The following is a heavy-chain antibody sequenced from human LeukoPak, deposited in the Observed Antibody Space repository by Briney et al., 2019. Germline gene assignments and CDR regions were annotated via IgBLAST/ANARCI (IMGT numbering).Heavy chain of an antibody. D-gene: IGHD6-19*01. Sequence: GGSLRLSCAASGFTFSSYWMSWVRQAPGKGLEWVANIKQDGSEKYYVDSVKGRFTIFRDNAKNSLYLQMNSLRAEDTAVYYCARNRIPVAGTPLVYWGQGTLVTVSS. J-gene: IGHJ4*02. CDR1: GFTFSSYW. CDR2: IKQDGSEK. CDR3: ARNRIPVAGTPLVY. V-gene: IGHV3-7*01.